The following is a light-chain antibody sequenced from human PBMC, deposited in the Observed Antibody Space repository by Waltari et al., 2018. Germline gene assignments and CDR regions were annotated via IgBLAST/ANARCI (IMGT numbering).Light chain of an antibody. CDR1: QTVRSNY. Sequence: EIVLTQFPGTLSLSPGERATLSCRAAQTVRSNYLAWYQQKPGQAHRLLIYGAFGRATGIPDRFSGSGSGTDFTLTISRLEPEDSAVYYCQQYGSSPTFGQGTRLEI. CDR2: GAF. V-gene: IGKV3-20*01. CDR3: QQYGSSPT. J-gene: IGKJ5*01.